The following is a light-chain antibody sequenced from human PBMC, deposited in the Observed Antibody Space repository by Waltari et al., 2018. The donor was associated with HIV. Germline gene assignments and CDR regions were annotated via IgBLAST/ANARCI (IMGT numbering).Light chain of an antibody. J-gene: IGLJ2*01. V-gene: IGLV1-51*01. CDR1: SSNIGTTP. Sequence: QSVLTQPHAVSAAPRQMLTISCPGTSSNIGTTPVSWYQQLPRTAPKLLIYDKKKRPSGIPDRFSGSKSGTSATLGITGLQTADEADYYCGTWDSSLSVVVFGGGTKLTVL. CDR3: GTWDSSLSVVV. CDR2: DKK.